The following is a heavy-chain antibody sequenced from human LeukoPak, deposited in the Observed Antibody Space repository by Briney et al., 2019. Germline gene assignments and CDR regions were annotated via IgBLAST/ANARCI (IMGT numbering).Heavy chain of an antibody. V-gene: IGHV3-21*06. CDR2: TDTSGSYI. CDR3: ARADYGDYDRRFDY. D-gene: IGHD4-17*01. J-gene: IGHJ4*02. CDR1: GFTFSNYG. Sequence: PGGSLRLSCAASGFTFSNYGMNWVRQAPGKGLEWVSFTDTSGSYIYYGDSVKGRFTISRDNAKNLLFLQMNGLRAEDTAVYYCARADYGDYDRRFDYWGQGTLVTVSS.